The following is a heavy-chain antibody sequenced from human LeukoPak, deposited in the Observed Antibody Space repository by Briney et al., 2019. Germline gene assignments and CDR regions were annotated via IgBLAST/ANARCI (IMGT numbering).Heavy chain of an antibody. CDR1: GYTFTSYA. D-gene: IGHD2-2*01. CDR2: INAGNGNT. J-gene: IGHJ5*02. CDR3: ARDQIVVVPAAMFSWFDP. Sequence: ASVKVSCKASGYTFTSYAMHWARQAPGQRLEWMGWINAGNGNTKYSQKFQGRVTITRDTSASTAYMELSSLRSEDTAVYHCARDQIVVVPAAMFSWFDPWGQGTLVTVSS. V-gene: IGHV1-3*01.